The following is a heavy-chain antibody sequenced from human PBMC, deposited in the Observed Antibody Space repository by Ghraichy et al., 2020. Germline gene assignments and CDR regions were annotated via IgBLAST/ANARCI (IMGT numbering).Heavy chain of an antibody. CDR2: ISENGRNT. Sequence: GGSLRLSCEASGFTFSAYAMGWVRQAPGRGLEWVSSISENGRNTYYADSVKGRFAVSRDNSRNTLYLQMNSLRVEDTAIYSCAKDIRGRGSYGWFDPWGQGTLVTVSS. V-gene: IGHV3-23*01. CDR1: GFTFSAYA. J-gene: IGHJ5*02. CDR3: AKDIRGRGSYGWFDP. D-gene: IGHD1-26*01.